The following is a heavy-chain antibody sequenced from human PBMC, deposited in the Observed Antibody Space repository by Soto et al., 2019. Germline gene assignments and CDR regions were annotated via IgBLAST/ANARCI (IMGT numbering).Heavy chain of an antibody. D-gene: IGHD1-26*01. V-gene: IGHV1-8*01. Sequence: QVQLVQSGAEVKKPGASVKVSCKASGSAFTNLDINWVRQATGQGLEWMGWMNPSGNTGYAQKFQGRVTLTRNTSISTVYMELSSLRSEDTAMYYCARYQGGLAFTFWGQGTLVTISS. CDR3: ARYQGGLAFTF. CDR1: GSAFTNLD. CDR2: MNPSGNT. J-gene: IGHJ4*02.